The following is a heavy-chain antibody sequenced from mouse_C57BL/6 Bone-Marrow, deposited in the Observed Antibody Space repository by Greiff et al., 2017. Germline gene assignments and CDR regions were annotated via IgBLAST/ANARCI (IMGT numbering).Heavy chain of an antibody. J-gene: IGHJ3*01. CDR2: IYPRSGNT. CDR3: AGVTQATGFAY. D-gene: IGHD3-2*02. CDR1: GYTFTSYG. V-gene: IGHV1-81*01. Sequence: QVQLQQSGAELARPGASVKLSCKASGYTFTSYGISWVKQRTGQGLEWIGEIYPRSGNTYYNEKFKGKATLTADKSSSTAYMERRSLTSEDSAVYVCAGVTQATGFAYWGQGTLVTVSA.